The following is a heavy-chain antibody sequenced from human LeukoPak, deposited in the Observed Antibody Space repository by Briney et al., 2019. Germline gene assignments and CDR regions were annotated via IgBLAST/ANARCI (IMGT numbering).Heavy chain of an antibody. CDR1: GFTFSSYG. V-gene: IGHV3-21*01. D-gene: IGHD3-3*01. J-gene: IGHJ4*02. Sequence: GGSLRLSCAASGFTFSSYGMNWVRQAPGRGLEWVSSISSSSSYIYYADSVKGRFTISRDNAKNSLYLQMNSLRAEDTAVYYCARDVSYDFWSGYAPYYFDYWGQGTLVTVSS. CDR3: ARDVSYDFWSGYAPYYFDY. CDR2: ISSSSSYI.